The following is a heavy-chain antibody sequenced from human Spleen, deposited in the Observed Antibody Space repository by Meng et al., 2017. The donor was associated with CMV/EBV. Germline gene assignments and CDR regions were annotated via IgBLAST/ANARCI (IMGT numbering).Heavy chain of an antibody. CDR3: ARGLLRGAPHYFDY. J-gene: IGHJ4*02. V-gene: IGHV1-69*05. CDR1: GDTFNNHA. D-gene: IGHD3-10*01. Sequence: SVKVSCKASGDTFNNHAISWVRQAPGQGLEWMGGIIPIFGTANYAQKFQGRVTITTDESTSTAYMELSSLRSEDTAVYYCARGLLRGAPHYFDYWGQGTLVTVSS. CDR2: IIPIFGTA.